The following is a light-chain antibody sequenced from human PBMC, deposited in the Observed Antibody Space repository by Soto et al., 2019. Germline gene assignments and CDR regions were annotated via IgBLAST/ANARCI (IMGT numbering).Light chain of an antibody. Sequence: QSALTQPRSVSGSLGQSVTISCTGTRSDVSAYQYVSWYQQHPGKAPKLIIYDVTERPSGVPDRFSASKSGSTASLTISGLRAEDEAAYYCCSYAGSYTFVFGTEIKVTVL. J-gene: IGLJ1*01. CDR1: RSDVSAYQY. V-gene: IGLV2-11*01. CDR3: CSYAGSYTFV. CDR2: DVT.